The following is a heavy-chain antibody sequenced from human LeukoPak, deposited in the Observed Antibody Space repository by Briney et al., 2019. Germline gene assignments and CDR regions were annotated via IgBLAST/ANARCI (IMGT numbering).Heavy chain of an antibody. J-gene: IGHJ4*02. CDR3: ARGENGSFDH. CDR2: VSSTGGDK. V-gene: IGHV3-48*03. D-gene: IGHD3-10*01. CDR1: GFTFSSYA. Sequence: PGGSLRLSCAASGFTFSSYAMSWVRQAPGKGLEGISYVSSTGGDKFYADPVKGRFTISRDNARNSLYMEMNDLIAEDTAFYYCARGENGSFDHWGQGTLVIVSS.